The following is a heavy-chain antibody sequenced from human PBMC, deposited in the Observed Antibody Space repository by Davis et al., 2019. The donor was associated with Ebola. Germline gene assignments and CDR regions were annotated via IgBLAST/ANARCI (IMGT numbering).Heavy chain of an antibody. CDR3: ARDSPGIDYSYGMDV. Sequence: GGSLRLSCAASGFTFSSYGMHWVRQAPGKGLEWVAVISYDGSNKYYADSVKGRFTISRDNSKNTLYLQMNSLRAEDTAVYYCARDSPGIDYSYGMDVWGQGTTVTVSS. D-gene: IGHD4-11*01. CDR2: ISYDGSNK. V-gene: IGHV3-33*05. J-gene: IGHJ6*02. CDR1: GFTFSSYG.